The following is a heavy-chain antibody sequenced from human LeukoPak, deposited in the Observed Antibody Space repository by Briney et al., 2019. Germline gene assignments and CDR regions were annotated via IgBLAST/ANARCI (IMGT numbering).Heavy chain of an antibody. D-gene: IGHD3-10*01. CDR1: GFTFSSNA. J-gene: IGHJ4*02. Sequence: PGGSLRLSCAASGFTFSSNAMAWVRQAPGKGLEWVSAIGSDFNRLYADSVKGRFTISRDNAKNSLYLQMNSLRAEDTAVYYCARDGRFGELLSRFDYWGQGTLVTVSS. V-gene: IGHV3-21*04. CDR2: IGSDFNR. CDR3: ARDGRFGELLSRFDY.